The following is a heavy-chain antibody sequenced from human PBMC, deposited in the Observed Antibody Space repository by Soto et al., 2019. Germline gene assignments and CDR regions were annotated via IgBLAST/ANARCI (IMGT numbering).Heavy chain of an antibody. V-gene: IGHV4-61*01. CDR2: IYYSWST. Sequence: QVQLQESGPGLVKPSETLSLTCTVSGGSVSSGSYYWSWIRQPPGKGLEWIGYIYYSWSTNYNPSLKRRVTISVDTSKNQFSLKLSSVTAADTAVYYCARAPSYCISTSCYGYYYGMDVWGQGTPVTVSS. CDR1: GGSVSSGSYY. CDR3: ARAPSYCISTSCYGYYYGMDV. D-gene: IGHD2-2*01. J-gene: IGHJ6*02.